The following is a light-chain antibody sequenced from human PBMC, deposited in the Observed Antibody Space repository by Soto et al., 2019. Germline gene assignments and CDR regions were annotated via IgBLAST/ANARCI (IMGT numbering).Light chain of an antibody. CDR1: NNDVGGYNY. J-gene: IGLJ3*02. V-gene: IGLV2-14*01. Sequence: QSALTQPASLSGSPGQSITISCTGTNNDVGGYNYVSWYQQHPGKAPKLLISEVSSRPSGVSNRFSGSKSGNTASLTISGLQAEDEADYYCSSYTTSSTVVFGGGTQLTVL. CDR2: EVS. CDR3: SSYTTSSTVV.